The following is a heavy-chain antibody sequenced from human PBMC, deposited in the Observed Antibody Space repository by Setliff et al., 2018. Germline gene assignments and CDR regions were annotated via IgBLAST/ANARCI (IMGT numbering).Heavy chain of an antibody. V-gene: IGHV4-31*03. Sequence: SETLSLTCTVSDGSIRSGDYWGWIRQHPGKGLEWIGYTHHTGTTFYNPSLRSRVTISVDTSKNQFSLKLTSLTAADTAVYYCARAKDGYDFDYFDYWGQGTPVTVSS. CDR2: THHTGTT. CDR3: ARAKDGYDFDYFDY. D-gene: IGHD5-12*01. J-gene: IGHJ4*02. CDR1: DGSIRSGDY.